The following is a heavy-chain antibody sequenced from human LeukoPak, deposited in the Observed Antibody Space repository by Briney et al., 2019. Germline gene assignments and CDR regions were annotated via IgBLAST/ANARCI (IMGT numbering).Heavy chain of an antibody. D-gene: IGHD3-10*01. Sequence: SGPTLVNPTQTLTLTCTFSGFSLSTSGVGVGWIRQPPGKALEWLAPIDWDDDKYYSTSLKTRLTISKDTSKNQVVLTMTNMDPVDTATYYCARITWCNKGPNTYYYGSGTGGDYWGQGTLVTVSS. CDR1: GFSLSTSGVG. CDR3: ARITWCNKGPNTYYYGSGTGGDY. V-gene: IGHV2-70*01. J-gene: IGHJ4*02. CDR2: IDWDDDK.